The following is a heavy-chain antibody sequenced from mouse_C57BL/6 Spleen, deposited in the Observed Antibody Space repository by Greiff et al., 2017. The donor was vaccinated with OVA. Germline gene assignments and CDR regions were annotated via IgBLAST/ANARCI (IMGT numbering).Heavy chain of an antibody. J-gene: IGHJ2*01. Sequence: EVQLQQSGPELVKPGASVKISCKASGYTFTDYYMNWVKQSHGKSLEWIGDINPNNGGTSYNQKFKGKATLTVAKSSSTAYMELRSLTSEDSAVYYCAGWGSYYFDYWGKGATLTVSS. CDR2: INPNNGGT. V-gene: IGHV1-26*01. CDR3: AGWGSYYFDY. CDR1: GYTFTDYY.